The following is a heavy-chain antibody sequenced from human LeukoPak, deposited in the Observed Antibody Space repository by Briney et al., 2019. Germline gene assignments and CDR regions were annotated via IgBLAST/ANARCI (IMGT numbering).Heavy chain of an antibody. CDR1: GFTVSSNY. Sequence: GGSLRLSCAASGFTVSSNYMSWVRQAPGKGLEWVSVIYSGGSTYYADSVKGRFTISRDNSKNTLYLQRKSLTAEHTAVYYCASRAAAIRSPYYYYYYGMDVWGQGTTVAVSS. V-gene: IGHV3-53*01. CDR2: IYSGGST. J-gene: IGHJ6*02. D-gene: IGHD2-2*02. CDR3: ASRAAAIRSPYYYYYYGMDV.